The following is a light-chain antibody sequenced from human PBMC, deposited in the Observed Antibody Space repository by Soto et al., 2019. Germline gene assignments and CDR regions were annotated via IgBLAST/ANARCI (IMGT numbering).Light chain of an antibody. J-gene: IGKJ2*01. V-gene: IGKV3-20*01. CDR2: DAS. CDR3: QQYGSSPRYT. Sequence: EIVLTQSPATLALSPGKRATLSCRASQSISSSYLAWYQQKPGQAPRLLIYDASNRATGIPARFSGSGSGTDFTLTISRLEPEDFAVYYCQQYGSSPRYTFGQGTKVDIK. CDR1: QSISSSY.